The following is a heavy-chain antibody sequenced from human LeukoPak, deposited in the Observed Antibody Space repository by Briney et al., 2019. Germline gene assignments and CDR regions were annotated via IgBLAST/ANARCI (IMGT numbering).Heavy chain of an antibody. Sequence: PSETLSFTCTVSGGSISSYYWSWIRQPAGKGLEWIGRIYTSGSTNYNPSLKSRVTMSVDTSKNQFSLKLSSVTAADTAVYYCARVATGYCSSTSCVPGDYYYYYMDVWGKGTTVTVSS. D-gene: IGHD2-2*01. J-gene: IGHJ6*03. V-gene: IGHV4-4*07. CDR2: IYTSGST. CDR3: ARVATGYCSSTSCVPGDYYYYYMDV. CDR1: GGSISSYY.